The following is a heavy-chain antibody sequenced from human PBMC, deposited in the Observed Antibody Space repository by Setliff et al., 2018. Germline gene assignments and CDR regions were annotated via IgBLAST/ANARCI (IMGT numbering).Heavy chain of an antibody. CDR2: TYVGGAT. D-gene: IGHD3-10*01. CDR3: RLWLHETMRDY. J-gene: IGHJ4*02. V-gene: IGHV3-53*01. Sequence: PGGSLRLSCEVSGFVVSNNELSWVRQAPEKGLEWVSVTYVGGATNYADSVKGRFTISRDNSKNTLYLQMSSLRADDTAVYFCRLWLHETMRDYWGQGTLVTVSS. CDR1: GFVVSNNE.